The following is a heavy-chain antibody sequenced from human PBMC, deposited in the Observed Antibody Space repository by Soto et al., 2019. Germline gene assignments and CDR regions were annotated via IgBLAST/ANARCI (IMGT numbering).Heavy chain of an antibody. CDR2: ISYDGSNK. Sequence: QVQLVGSGGGVVQSGRSLRISCAASGFTFSSYAMHWVRQAPGKGLEWVAFISYDGSNKFYADSVKGRFSVSRDNSKKTLSLQRNSLKTEDTDVYYCATRGGESSGYSYFHYWGQGTLVTVSS. V-gene: IGHV3-30-3*01. J-gene: IGHJ4*02. CDR1: GFTFSSYA. D-gene: IGHD6-19*01. CDR3: ATRGGESSGYSYFHY.